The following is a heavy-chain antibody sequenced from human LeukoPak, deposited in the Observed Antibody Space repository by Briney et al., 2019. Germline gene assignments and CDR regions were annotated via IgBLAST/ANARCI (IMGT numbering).Heavy chain of an antibody. V-gene: IGHV3-23*01. CDR2: ISGSDGST. D-gene: IGHD3-3*01. Sequence: GGSLRLSCAASGFTFSIYAMTWVRQAPGKGLEWVSVISGSDGSTYYADSVKGRFIISRDNSKNTLYLQMNSLRAEDTAVYYCARVEDYDFWSGEYYFDYWGQGTLVTVSS. J-gene: IGHJ4*02. CDR1: GFTFSIYA. CDR3: ARVEDYDFWSGEYYFDY.